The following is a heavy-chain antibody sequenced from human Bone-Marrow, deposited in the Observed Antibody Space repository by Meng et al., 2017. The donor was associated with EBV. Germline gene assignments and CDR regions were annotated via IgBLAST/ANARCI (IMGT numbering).Heavy chain of an antibody. CDR3: AKSSSSTPGVVDS. D-gene: IGHD6-6*01. J-gene: IGHJ4*02. CDR1: GASVSGGTFP. Sequence: VPLRAPGPRLVELSETLSLTFTVSGASVSGGTFPWSWIRQPPGKELEWIGYIYDGGTTIYTPSLKSRVTIFLDTSRNQFSLGLRSVTTADTAVYYCAKSSSSTPGVVDSWGQGTLVTVSS. CDR2: IYDGGTT. V-gene: IGHV4-61*01.